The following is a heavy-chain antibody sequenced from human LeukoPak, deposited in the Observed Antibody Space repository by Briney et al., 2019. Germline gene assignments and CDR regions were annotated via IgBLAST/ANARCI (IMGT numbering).Heavy chain of an antibody. CDR1: GFTFNNYW. Sequence: GGSLRLSCVASGFTFNNYWMNWVRQAPGKGLEWVANINQDGSEKYYVDSVKGRFTISRDNAKNSLYLQMNSLRAEDTAMYYCVGDRGYCKGGSCYTLFDYGGQGTLVTVSS. V-gene: IGHV3-7*03. CDR3: VGDRGYCKGGSCYTLFDY. CDR2: INQDGSEK. J-gene: IGHJ4*02. D-gene: IGHD2-15*01.